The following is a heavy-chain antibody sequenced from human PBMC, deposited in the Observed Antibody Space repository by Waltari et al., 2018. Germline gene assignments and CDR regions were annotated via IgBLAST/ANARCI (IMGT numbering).Heavy chain of an antibody. CDR2: IYHSGST. CDR1: GYSISSGYY. D-gene: IGHD6-13*01. J-gene: IGHJ4*02. CDR3: AREERRAAAAYGS. Sequence: QVQLQESGPGLVKPSETLSLTCTVSGYSISSGYYWGWIRQPPGKGLEWIGSIYHSGSTYYNPSLKSRVTISVDTSKNQFSLKLSSVTAADTAVYYCAREERRAAAAYGSWGQGTLVTVSS. V-gene: IGHV4-38-2*02.